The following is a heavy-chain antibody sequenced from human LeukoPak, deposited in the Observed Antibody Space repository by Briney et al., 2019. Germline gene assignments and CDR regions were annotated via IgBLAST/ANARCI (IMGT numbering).Heavy chain of an antibody. Sequence: SETLSLTCTVSGGSISSSSYYWGWIRQPPGKGLEWIGSIYYSGSTYYNPSLKSRVTISVDTSKNQFSLELSSVTAADTAVYYCAGLPYYYYYYMDVWGKGTTVTVSS. V-gene: IGHV4-39*01. CDR3: AGLPYYYYYYMDV. D-gene: IGHD5-12*01. CDR1: GGSISSSSYY. CDR2: IYYSGST. J-gene: IGHJ6*03.